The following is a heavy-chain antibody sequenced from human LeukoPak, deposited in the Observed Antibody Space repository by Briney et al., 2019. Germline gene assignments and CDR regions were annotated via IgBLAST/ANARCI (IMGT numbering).Heavy chain of an antibody. CDR2: ISSSSSTI. Sequence: GGSLRLSCAASGFTFSSYSMNRVRQAPGKGLEWVSFISSSSSTIYYADSVKGRFTISRDNAKNSLYLQMNSLRAEDTAVYYCARDRGGSYSAIDYWGQGTLVTVSS. V-gene: IGHV3-48*04. CDR1: GFTFSSYS. CDR3: ARDRGGSYSAIDY. J-gene: IGHJ4*02. D-gene: IGHD1-26*01.